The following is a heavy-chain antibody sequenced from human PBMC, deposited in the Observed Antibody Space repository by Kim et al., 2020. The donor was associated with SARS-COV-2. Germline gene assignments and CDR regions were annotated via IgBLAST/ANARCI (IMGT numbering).Heavy chain of an antibody. CDR1: GFTFSSYS. Sequence: GGSLRLSCAASGFTFSSYSMNWVRQAPGKGLEWVSSISSSSSYIYYADSVKGRFTISRDNAKNSLYLQMNSLRAEDTAVYYCARDRPPLGIYDFWSGYYTGGFQNYGMDVWGQGTTVTVSS. D-gene: IGHD3-3*01. J-gene: IGHJ6*02. V-gene: IGHV3-21*01. CDR2: ISSSSSYI. CDR3: ARDRPPLGIYDFWSGYYTGGFQNYGMDV.